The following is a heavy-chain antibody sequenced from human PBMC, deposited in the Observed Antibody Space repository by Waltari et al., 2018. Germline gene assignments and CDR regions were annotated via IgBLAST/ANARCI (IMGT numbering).Heavy chain of an antibody. Sequence: QVQLQESGPGLVKPSETLSLTCAVSGYSISSGYYWGWIRQPPGKGLEWIGSIYHSGSTYYNPALKSRVTISVDTSKNQFSLKLSSVTAADTAVYYCARGFFYYDSSGYHHDAFDIWGQGTMVTVSS. V-gene: IGHV4-38-2*01. CDR1: GYSISSGYY. D-gene: IGHD3-22*01. CDR3: ARGFFYYDSSGYHHDAFDI. J-gene: IGHJ3*02. CDR2: IYHSGST.